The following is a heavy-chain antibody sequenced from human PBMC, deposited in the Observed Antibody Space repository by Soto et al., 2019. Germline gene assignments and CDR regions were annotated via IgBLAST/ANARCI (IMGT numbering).Heavy chain of an antibody. CDR1: GGSIRSGDYY. CDR3: AREWSSRTYYYYYGMDV. J-gene: IGHJ6*02. Sequence: SETLSLTCTVSGGSIRSGDYYWSWIRQPPGKGLEWIGYIYYSGSTYYNPSLKSRVTISVDTSKNQFSLKLSSVTAADTAVYYCAREWSSRTYYYYYGMDVWGQGTTVTVSS. V-gene: IGHV4-30-4*01. D-gene: IGHD6-13*01. CDR2: IYYSGST.